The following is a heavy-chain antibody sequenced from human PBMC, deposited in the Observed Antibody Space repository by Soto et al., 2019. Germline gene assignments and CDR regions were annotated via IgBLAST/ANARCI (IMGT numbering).Heavy chain of an antibody. CDR3: ARAGSSSWYGVDWFDP. V-gene: IGHV4-30-4*01. CDR1: GGSISSADYY. D-gene: IGHD6-13*01. CDR2: IYYSGST. J-gene: IGHJ5*02. Sequence: LSLTCTVSGGSISSADYYWSWIRQPPGKGLEWIGYIYYSGSTYYNPSLKSRVTISVDTSKNQFSLKLSSVTAADTAVYYCARAGSSSWYGVDWFDPWGQGTLVTVSS.